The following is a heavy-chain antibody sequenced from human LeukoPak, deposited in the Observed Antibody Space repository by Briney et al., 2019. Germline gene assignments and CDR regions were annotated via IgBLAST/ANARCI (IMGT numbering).Heavy chain of an antibody. D-gene: IGHD3-22*01. Sequence: TGGSLRLSCAASGFTFSSYSMNWVRQAPGKGLEWVSYISSIGGTIYYADSVKGRFTISRDNAKNSLYLQMNSLRAEDTAVYYCARGRRSYYDSSGYYRTFRYYYYYYMDVWGKGTTVTISS. CDR1: GFTFSSYS. CDR3: ARGRRSYYDSSGYYRTFRYYYYYYMDV. CDR2: ISSIGGTI. J-gene: IGHJ6*03. V-gene: IGHV3-48*04.